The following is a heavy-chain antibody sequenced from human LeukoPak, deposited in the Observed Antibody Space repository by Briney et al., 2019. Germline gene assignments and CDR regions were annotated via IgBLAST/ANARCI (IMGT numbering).Heavy chain of an antibody. CDR1: GFTFSDYY. V-gene: IGHV3-11*01. CDR3: ARCAGQLQEYFQH. Sequence: GGSLRLSCAASGFTFSDYYMSWIRQAPGKGLEWVSYISSSGSTIYYADSVKGRFTISRDNAKNSLYLQMNSLRVEDTAVYYCARCAGQLQEYFQHWGQGTLVTVSS. J-gene: IGHJ1*01. CDR2: ISSSGSTI. D-gene: IGHD2-2*01.